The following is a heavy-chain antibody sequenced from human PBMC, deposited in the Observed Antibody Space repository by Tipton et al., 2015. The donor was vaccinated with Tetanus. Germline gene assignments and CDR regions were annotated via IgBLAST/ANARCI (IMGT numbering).Heavy chain of an antibody. CDR1: GFIFSSYA. Sequence: SLRLSCAASGFIFSSYALLWVRQAPGKGLEWVSSITASGAGAYYADSVKGRFTISRDNSRNTLYLQMNSLGADDTAVEYCGRELSPNGGFDLWGRGTLVTVSS. D-gene: IGHD1-1*01. J-gene: IGHJ2*01. V-gene: IGHV3-23*01. CDR2: ITASGAGA. CDR3: GRELSPNGGFDL.